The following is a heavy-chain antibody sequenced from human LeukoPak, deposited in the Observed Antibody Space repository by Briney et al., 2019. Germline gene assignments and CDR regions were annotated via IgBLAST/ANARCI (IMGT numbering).Heavy chain of an antibody. V-gene: IGHV1-46*01. D-gene: IGHD2-15*01. CDR2: INPSGGST. CDR3: VVVAAANPK. J-gene: IGHJ1*01. CDR1: GYTFTSYY. Sequence: ASVKVSCKASGYTFTSYYMHWVRQAPGQGLEWMGTINPSGGSTSYAQKFQGRVTITADESTSTAYMELSSLRSEDTAVYYCVVVAAANPKWGQGTLVTVSS.